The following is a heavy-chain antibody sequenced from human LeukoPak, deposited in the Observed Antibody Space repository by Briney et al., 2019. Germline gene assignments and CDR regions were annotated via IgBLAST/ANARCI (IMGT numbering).Heavy chain of an antibody. V-gene: IGHV4-34*01. D-gene: IGHD3-16*02. CDR3: ARGRSGRTIMITFGGVIVPPYDY. CDR1: GGSFSGYY. Sequence: PSETLSLTCAVYGGSFSGYYWSWVRQPPGKGLEWIGEINHSGSTNYNPSLKSRVTISVDTSKNQFSLKLSSVTAADTAVYYCARGRSGRTIMITFGGVIVPPYDYWGQGTLVTVSS. J-gene: IGHJ4*02. CDR2: INHSGST.